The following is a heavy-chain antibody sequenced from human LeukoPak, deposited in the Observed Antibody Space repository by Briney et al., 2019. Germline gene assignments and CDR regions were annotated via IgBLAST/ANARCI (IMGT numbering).Heavy chain of an antibody. D-gene: IGHD1-26*01. Sequence: GRSLRLSCAASGFTFDDYAMHWVRQAPGKGLEWVSLISGDGGSTYYADSVKGRFTISRDNSKNPLYLQMNGLRTEDTALYYCAKDIASGSYLDYWGQGTLVTVSS. CDR1: GFTFDDYA. V-gene: IGHV3-43*02. CDR3: AKDIASGSYLDY. J-gene: IGHJ4*02. CDR2: ISGDGGST.